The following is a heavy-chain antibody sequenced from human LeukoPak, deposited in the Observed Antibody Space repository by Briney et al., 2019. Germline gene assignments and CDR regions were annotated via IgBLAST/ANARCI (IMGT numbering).Heavy chain of an antibody. D-gene: IGHD6-13*01. V-gene: IGHV3-33*08. J-gene: IGHJ3*01. CDR2: IWYDGSNK. Sequence: GGSLRLSCSASGFTFSSYAMHWVRQAPGKGLEWVASIWYDGSNKYYADSVKGRFTISRDNSKNTLYLQMNSLRAEDTAVYYCARDTSSPTWGQGAMVTVS. CDR3: ARDTSSPT. CDR1: GFTFSSYA.